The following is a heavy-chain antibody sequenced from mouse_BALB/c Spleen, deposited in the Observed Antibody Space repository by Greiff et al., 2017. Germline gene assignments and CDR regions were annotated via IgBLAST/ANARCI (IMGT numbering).Heavy chain of an antibody. J-gene: IGHJ3*01. V-gene: IGHV5-17*02. CDR3: ARDPLGFAY. Sequence: EVQRVESGGGLVQPGGSRKLSCAASGFTFSSFGMHWVRQAPEKGLEWVAYISSGSSTIYYADTVKGRFTISRDNPKNTLFLQMTSLRSEDTAMYYCARDPLGFAYWGQGTLVTVSA. CDR1: GFTFSSFG. CDR2: ISSGSSTI.